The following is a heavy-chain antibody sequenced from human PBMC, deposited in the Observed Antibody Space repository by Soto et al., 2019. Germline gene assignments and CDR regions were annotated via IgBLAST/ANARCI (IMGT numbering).Heavy chain of an antibody. CDR1: SDSMNSGGYY. CDR3: ARRGGSSSGYYYAMDV. D-gene: IGHD6-6*01. V-gene: IGHV4-31*03. Sequence: SETLSLTCSVSSDSMNSGGYYWSWIRQHPGKGLEWIGYIYSNGDTYYNPSLKSRVTISVDTSKNQFSLNLTSVTAADTAVYYCARRGGSSSGYYYAMDVWGQGTTVTVSS. CDR2: IYSNGDT. J-gene: IGHJ6*02.